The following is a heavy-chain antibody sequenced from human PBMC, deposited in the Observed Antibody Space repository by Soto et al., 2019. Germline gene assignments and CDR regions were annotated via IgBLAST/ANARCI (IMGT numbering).Heavy chain of an antibody. CDR2: IYYSGST. V-gene: IGHV4-61*01. Sequence: SETLSLTCTVSDDSVSSDTYYCNWIRQPPGKGLEWIGYIYYSGSTYCNPSLKSRVTISVDTSKNQFSLKLSSVTAADTAVYYCARVQGIAVHYGMDVWGQGTTVTVSS. CDR1: DDSVSSDTYY. CDR3: ARVQGIAVHYGMDV. D-gene: IGHD6-19*01. J-gene: IGHJ6*02.